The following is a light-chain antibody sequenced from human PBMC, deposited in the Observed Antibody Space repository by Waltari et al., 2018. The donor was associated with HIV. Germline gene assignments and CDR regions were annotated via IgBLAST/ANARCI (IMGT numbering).Light chain of an antibody. CDR1: NIERKS. Sequence: SSVLTQPPSVSVAPGKTARITCGGNNIERKSVHWYQQKPGQAPARVIYYDSDRPSGIPERFSGSNSGDTATLTISRVGDGDEADYYCQVWDSSSDHVLFGGGTKLTVL. J-gene: IGLJ3*02. V-gene: IGLV3-21*04. CDR2: YDS. CDR3: QVWDSSSDHVL.